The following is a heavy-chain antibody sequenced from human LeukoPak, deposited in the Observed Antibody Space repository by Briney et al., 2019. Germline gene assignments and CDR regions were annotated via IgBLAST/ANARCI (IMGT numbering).Heavy chain of an antibody. V-gene: IGHV3-7*01. D-gene: IGHD2-2*01. CDR1: GFTLSSDW. CDR3: ARGRYSSRSGGYYFDI. CDR2: IKKDGIEK. J-gene: IGHJ4*02. Sequence: QSGGSLRLSCVVSGFTLSSDWMSWVRQAPGKGLEWVANIKKDGIEKYHVESVKGRFTISRDNAKNSLSLQMNSLRAEDMAVYYCARGRYSSRSGGYYFDIWGQGTLVTVSA.